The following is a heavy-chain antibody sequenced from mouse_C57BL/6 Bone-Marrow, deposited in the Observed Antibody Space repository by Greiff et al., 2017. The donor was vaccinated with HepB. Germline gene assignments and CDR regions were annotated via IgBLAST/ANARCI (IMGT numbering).Heavy chain of an antibody. J-gene: IGHJ4*01. V-gene: IGHV10-1*01. Sequence: EVMLVESGGGLVQPKGSLKLSCAASGFSFNTYAMNWVRQAPGKGLEWVARIRSKSNNYATYYADSVKDRFTISRDDSESMLYLQMNNLKTEDTAMYYCVRQGGYYYGSSYDYYAMDYWGQGTSVTVSS. CDR1: GFSFNTYA. CDR2: IRSKSNNYAT. CDR3: VRQGGYYYGSSYDYYAMDY. D-gene: IGHD1-1*01.